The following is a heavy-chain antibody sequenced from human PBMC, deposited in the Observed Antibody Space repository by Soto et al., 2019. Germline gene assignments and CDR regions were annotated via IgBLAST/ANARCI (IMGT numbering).Heavy chain of an antibody. CDR2: IWYDGSNK. Sequence: QVQLVESGGGVVQPGRSLRLSCAASGFTFSSFAMHWVRQAPGKGLEWVTLIWYDGSNKYYADSVKGRFTISRDNSKNSLFLQMNSLRAEDTAVYYCASLDYADGDYWGQGPLVTVSS. J-gene: IGHJ4*02. CDR3: ASLDYADGDY. V-gene: IGHV3-33*01. D-gene: IGHD4-17*01. CDR1: GFTFSSFA.